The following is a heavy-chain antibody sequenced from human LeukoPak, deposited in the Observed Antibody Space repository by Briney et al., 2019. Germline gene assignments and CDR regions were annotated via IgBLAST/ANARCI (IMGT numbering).Heavy chain of an antibody. CDR1: GGSISSYY. J-gene: IGHJ4*02. D-gene: IGHD6-19*01. V-gene: IGHV4-59*01. CDR2: IYYSGST. CDR3: ARAKPSGWFDY. Sequence: SETLSLTCTVSGGSISSYYWSWVRQPPGKGLEWIGYIYYSGSTNYNPSLKSRVTISVDTSKNQFSLKLSSVTAADTAVYCCARAKPSGWFDYWGQGTLVTVSS.